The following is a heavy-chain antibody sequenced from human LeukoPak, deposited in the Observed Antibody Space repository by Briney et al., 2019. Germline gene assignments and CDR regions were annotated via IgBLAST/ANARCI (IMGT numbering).Heavy chain of an antibody. D-gene: IGHD5-18*01. CDR3: AKYSYGDAFDI. Sequence: SQTLSLTCTVSGGSISSGGYYWSWIRQHPGKGLEWIGYIYYSGSTYHNPSLKSRVTISVDTSENQFSLKLSSVTAADTAVCYCAKYSYGDAFDIWGQGTMVTVSS. CDR1: GGSISSGGYY. V-gene: IGHV4-31*03. J-gene: IGHJ3*02. CDR2: IYYSGST.